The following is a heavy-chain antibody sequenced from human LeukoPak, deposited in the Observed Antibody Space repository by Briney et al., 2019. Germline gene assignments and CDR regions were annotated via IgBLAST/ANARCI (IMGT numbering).Heavy chain of an antibody. J-gene: IGHJ3*02. D-gene: IGHD3-3*01. CDR3: ARTYDFGRGPPGDAFDN. CDR2: IDARSGIT. CDR1: GFTFTIFG. V-gene: IGHV3-48*01. Sequence: PGGSLRLSCAASGFTFTIFGLTWVRQAPGKVPEWVSYIDARSGITYYADSVQGRFTISRDNAQESVFLQMNSLRADDTAVYYCARTYDFGRGPPGDAFDNWGPGTLVTVSS.